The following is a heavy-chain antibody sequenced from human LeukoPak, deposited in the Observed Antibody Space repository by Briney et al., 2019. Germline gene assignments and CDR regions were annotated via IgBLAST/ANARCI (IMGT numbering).Heavy chain of an antibody. CDR1: GFTFSSCA. CDR3: ARYSGSYYKGYY. J-gene: IGHJ4*02. Sequence: GGSLRLSCAASGFTFSSCAMSWVRQAPGKGLEWVSAISGSGGSTYYADSVKGRFTISRDNSKNTLYLQMNSLRAEDTAVYYCARYSGSYYKGYYWGQGTLVTVSS. CDR2: ISGSGGST. V-gene: IGHV3-23*01. D-gene: IGHD3-10*01.